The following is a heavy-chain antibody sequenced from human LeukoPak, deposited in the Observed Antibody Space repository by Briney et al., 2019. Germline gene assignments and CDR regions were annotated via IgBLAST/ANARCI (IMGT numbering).Heavy chain of an antibody. CDR1: GGSFSGYY. Sequence: SETLSLTCAVYGGSFSGYYWSWIRQPPGKGLEWIGEINHSGSTNYNTSLKSRVTISVDTSKNQFSLKLSSVTAADTAVYYCTVVVVAATWTLIDYWGQGALVTVSS. CDR2: INHSGST. J-gene: IGHJ4*02. CDR3: TVVVVAATWTLIDY. D-gene: IGHD2-15*01. V-gene: IGHV4-34*01.